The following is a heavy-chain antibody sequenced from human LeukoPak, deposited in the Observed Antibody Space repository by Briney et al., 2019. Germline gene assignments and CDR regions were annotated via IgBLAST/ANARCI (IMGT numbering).Heavy chain of an antibody. CDR2: ISSSSSYI. CDR3: ATHLTIFGVVI. J-gene: IGHJ4*02. D-gene: IGHD3-3*01. Sequence: PGGSLRLSCAASGFTFSSYSMNLVRQAPGKGLEWVSSISSSSSYIYYADSVKGRFTISRDNAKNSLYLQMNSLRAEDTAVYYCATHLTIFGVVIWGQGTLVTVSS. V-gene: IGHV3-21*01. CDR1: GFTFSSYS.